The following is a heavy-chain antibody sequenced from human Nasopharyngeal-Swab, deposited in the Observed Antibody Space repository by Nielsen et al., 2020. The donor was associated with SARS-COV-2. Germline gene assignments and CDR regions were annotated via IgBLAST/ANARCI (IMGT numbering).Heavy chain of an antibody. V-gene: IGHV1-46*01. CDR1: GYTFSSYH. D-gene: IGHD2-15*01. Sequence: VKVSCKAFGYTFSSYHIHWVRRAPGQGLEWMGIINPANGATSNAQKFQGRVTLTRDTSTSTLYMEVSSLTSEDTAIYYCARDGGNCDGGSCYPRDYWGQGTLVTVSS. CDR3: ARDGGNCDGGSCYPRDY. J-gene: IGHJ4*02. CDR2: INPANGAT.